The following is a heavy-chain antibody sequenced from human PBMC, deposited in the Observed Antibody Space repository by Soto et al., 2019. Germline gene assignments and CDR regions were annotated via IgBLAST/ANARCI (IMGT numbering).Heavy chain of an antibody. J-gene: IGHJ4*02. V-gene: IGHV3-74*01. D-gene: IGHD7-27*01. Sequence: EVPLVESGGGLVQPGGSLRLSCAASGFTFSSYWMHWVRQAPGKGLVWVSRINSDGSSTSYADSVKGRFTISRDNAKNPLHLQMNSLRAEETAVYYCAREEGSGETNDYWGQGTLVTVSS. CDR3: AREEGSGETNDY. CDR2: INSDGSST. CDR1: GFTFSSYW.